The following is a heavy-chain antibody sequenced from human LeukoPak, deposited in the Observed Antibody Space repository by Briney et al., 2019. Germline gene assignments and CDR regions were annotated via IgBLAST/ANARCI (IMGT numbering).Heavy chain of an antibody. CDR3: ARGQWIQLWHPDY. CDR2: ISSSSSYI. D-gene: IGHD5-18*01. Sequence: GGSLRLSCAASGFTFSSYSMNWVRQAPGKGLEWVSSISSSSSYIYYADSVKGRFTISRDNAKNSLYLQMNSLRAEDTAVYYCARGQWIQLWHPDYWGQGTLVTVSS. J-gene: IGHJ4*02. CDR1: GFTFSSYS. V-gene: IGHV3-21*01.